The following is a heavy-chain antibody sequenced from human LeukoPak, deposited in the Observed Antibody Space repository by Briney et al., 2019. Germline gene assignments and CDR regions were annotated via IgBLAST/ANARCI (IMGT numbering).Heavy chain of an antibody. CDR1: GFTFSSYA. CDR2: ISGSGGST. D-gene: IGHD3-10*01. CDR3: AKVSGERFGAISESWFDP. J-gene: IGHJ5*02. Sequence: GGSLRLSCAASGFTFSSYAMSWVRQAPGRGLEWVSAISGSGGSTYYAASVKGRFTISRDNSKNTLYLQMNSLRAEDTAVYYCAKVSGERFGAISESWFDPWGQGTLVTVSS. V-gene: IGHV3-23*01.